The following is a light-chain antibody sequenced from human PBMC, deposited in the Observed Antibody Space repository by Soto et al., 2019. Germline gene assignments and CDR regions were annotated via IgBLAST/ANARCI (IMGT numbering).Light chain of an antibody. V-gene: IGKV1-39*01. CDR2: AAS. J-gene: IGKJ1*01. CDR1: QSIGGY. CDR3: QQSNTPPWT. Sequence: DLQMTQSPSSLSASVGDRVTITCRASQSIGGYLNWYQQTPGKAPKLLIYAASSLQSGVPSRFSGSGYGTDFSLTISSLQPEDFATYHCQQSNTPPWTFGQGTKVEMK.